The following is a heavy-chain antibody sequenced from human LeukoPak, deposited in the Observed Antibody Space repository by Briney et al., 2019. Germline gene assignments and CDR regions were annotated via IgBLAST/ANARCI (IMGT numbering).Heavy chain of an antibody. CDR1: GFTFSSYA. V-gene: IGHV3-30*04. CDR3: ARERAGIAARLLIDY. CDR2: ISYDGSNK. D-gene: IGHD6-6*01. J-gene: IGHJ4*02. Sequence: EGSLRLSCAASGFTFSSYAMHWVRQAPGKGLEWVAVISYDGSNKYYADSVKGRFTISRDNSKNTLYLQMNSLRAEDTAVYYCARERAGIAARLLIDYWGQGTLVTVSS.